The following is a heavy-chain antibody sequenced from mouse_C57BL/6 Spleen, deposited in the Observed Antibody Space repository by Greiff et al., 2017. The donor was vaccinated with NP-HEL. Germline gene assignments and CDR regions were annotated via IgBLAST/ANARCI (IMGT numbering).Heavy chain of an antibody. Sequence: EVQGVESGGGLVKPGGSLKLSCAASGFTFSSYTMSWVRQTPEKRLEWVATISGGGGNTYYPDSVKGRFTISRDNAKNTLYLQMSSLRSEDTALYYCARQNSNYGFAYWGQGTLVTVSA. CDR1: GFTFSSYT. CDR3: ARQNSNYGFAY. J-gene: IGHJ3*01. CDR2: ISGGGGNT. D-gene: IGHD2-5*01. V-gene: IGHV5-9*01.